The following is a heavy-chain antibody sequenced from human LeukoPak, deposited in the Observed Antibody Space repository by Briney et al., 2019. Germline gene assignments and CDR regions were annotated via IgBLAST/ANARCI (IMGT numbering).Heavy chain of an antibody. Sequence: SETLSLTCTVSGGSISSSTYYWAWIRQPPGKGLEWIATIHHSGSTYYKPSLRSGVTISVDTSRNQFSLKLSSVTVPDTAVYYCARLGGYYDPPGYWGQGTLVTVSS. J-gene: IGHJ4*02. CDR1: GGSISSSTYY. D-gene: IGHD3-22*01. CDR2: IHHSGST. CDR3: ARLGGYYDPPGY. V-gene: IGHV4-39*01.